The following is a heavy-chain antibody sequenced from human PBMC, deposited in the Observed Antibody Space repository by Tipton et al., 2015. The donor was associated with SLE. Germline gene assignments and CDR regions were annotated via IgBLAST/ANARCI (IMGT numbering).Heavy chain of an antibody. Sequence: TLSLTCSVSGGSISNYYWSWIRQPPGKGLEWLAYIYYSGSTNYNPSLKSRVTISVDTSKNQFSLKLSSVTAADTAVYYCARHDGQWDAFDIWGQGTVVTVSS. CDR2: IYYSGST. CDR3: ARHDGQWDAFDI. CDR1: GGSISNYY. J-gene: IGHJ3*02. V-gene: IGHV4-59*08. D-gene: IGHD2-8*01.